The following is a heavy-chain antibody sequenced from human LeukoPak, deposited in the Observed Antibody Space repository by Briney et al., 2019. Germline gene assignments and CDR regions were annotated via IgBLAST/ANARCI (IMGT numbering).Heavy chain of an antibody. D-gene: IGHD6-13*01. CDR1: GGSISSYY. Sequence: SETLSLTCTVSGGSISSYYWGWIRQPPGKGLEWIGYIYYSGSTNYNPSLKSRVTISVDTSKNQFSLKLSSVTAADTAVYYCARGWSSSWYYFDYWGQGTLVTVSS. CDR2: IYYSGST. CDR3: ARGWSSSWYYFDY. J-gene: IGHJ4*02. V-gene: IGHV4-59*01.